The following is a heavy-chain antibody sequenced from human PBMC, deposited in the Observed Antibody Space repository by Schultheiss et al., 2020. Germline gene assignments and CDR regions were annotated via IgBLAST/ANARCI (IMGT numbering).Heavy chain of an antibody. CDR3: AREGYGS. Sequence: GGSLRLSCAVSGFTVSSNYMSWVRQAPGKGLEWVSSISSSSSYIYYADSVKGRFTISRDNAKNSLYLQMNSLRAEDTAVYYCAREGYGSGGQGTLVTVSS. V-gene: IGHV3-21*04. CDR2: ISSSSSYI. D-gene: IGHD3-10*01. J-gene: IGHJ4*02. CDR1: GFTVSSNY.